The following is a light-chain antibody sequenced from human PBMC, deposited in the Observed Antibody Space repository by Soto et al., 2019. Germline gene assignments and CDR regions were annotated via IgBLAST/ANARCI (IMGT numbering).Light chain of an antibody. CDR1: NSDVGRYNF. J-gene: IGLJ3*02. Sequence: QSVLIQPASVSGSPGQSITISCTGTNSDVGRYNFVSWYQQHPGEAPKLIIYEVNNRPSGVSNRFSGSKSGTTASLTISGLQTEDEADYYCSSYAGIITPWIFGGGTKLTVL. CDR3: SSYAGIITPWI. V-gene: IGLV2-14*01. CDR2: EVN.